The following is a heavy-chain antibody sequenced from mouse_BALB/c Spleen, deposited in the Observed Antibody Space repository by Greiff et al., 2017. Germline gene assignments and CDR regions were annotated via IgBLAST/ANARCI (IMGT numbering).Heavy chain of an antibody. CDR1: GFTFSSYA. J-gene: IGHJ2*01. CDR3: ARQGQDDFDY. CDR2: ISSGGST. Sequence: VESGGGLVKPGGSLKLSCAASGFTFSSYAMSWVRQTPEKRLEWVASISSGGSTYYPDSVKGRFTISRDNARNILYLQMSSLRSEDTAMYYCARQGQDDFDYWGQGTTLTVSS. V-gene: IGHV5-6-5*01. D-gene: IGHD3-3*01.